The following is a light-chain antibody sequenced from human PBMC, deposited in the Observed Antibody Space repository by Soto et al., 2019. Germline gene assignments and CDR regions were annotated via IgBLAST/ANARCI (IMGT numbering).Light chain of an antibody. V-gene: IGKV3-15*01. J-gene: IGKJ1*01. CDR2: GAS. Sequence: EIVLTQSPATLSLSPGERATLPCRASQSVSSNLAWYQQRPGQPPRVLIYGASTRATGIPARFSGSGSGTEFTLTISSLQSEDFAVYYCQQYKNWPRTFGQGTKVDIK. CDR3: QQYKNWPRT. CDR1: QSVSSN.